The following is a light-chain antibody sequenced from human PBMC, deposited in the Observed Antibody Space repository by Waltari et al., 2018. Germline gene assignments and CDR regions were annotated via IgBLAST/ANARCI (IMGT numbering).Light chain of an antibody. Sequence: QITPSPSSLSASVGDRVTLPCRARQGISNYLVWYLQPPGKVPNLLIYAASTLQSGVPSRVSGSGYGTDYTLTISSLQPEDVATYDCEKYNSAPGTFGPGTKVDI. CDR1: QGISNY. CDR2: AAS. CDR3: EKYNSAPGT. J-gene: IGKJ3*01. V-gene: IGKV1-27*01.